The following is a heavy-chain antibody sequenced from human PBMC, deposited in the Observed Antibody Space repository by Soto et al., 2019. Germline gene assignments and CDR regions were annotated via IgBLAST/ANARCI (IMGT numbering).Heavy chain of an antibody. CDR1: GFTFSSYA. V-gene: IGHV3-23*01. CDR3: AKPPPEDILVVVAAEHYLLAY. J-gene: IGHJ4*02. Sequence: PGGSLRLSCAASGFTFSSYAMSWVRQAPGKGLEWVSAISGSGGSTYYADSVKGRFTISRDNSKNTLYLQMNSLRAEDTAVYYCAKPPPEDILVVVAAEHYLLAYCGQGSLVPGSS. D-gene: IGHD2-15*01. CDR2: ISGSGGST.